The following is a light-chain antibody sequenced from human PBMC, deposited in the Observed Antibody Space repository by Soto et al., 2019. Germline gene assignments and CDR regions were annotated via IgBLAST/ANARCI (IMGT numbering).Light chain of an antibody. V-gene: IGLV2-11*01. CDR2: DVN. CDR1: SSDVGTYNY. Sequence: QSALTQPRSVSGSPGQSVTVSCTGTSSDVGTYNYVSWHQQHPGKAPKVILYDVNKRPSGVPDRFSGSKSGNTASLTISGLQAEDEADYYCCSYVGNYTWLFGGGTKLTV. J-gene: IGLJ2*01. CDR3: CSYVGNYTWL.